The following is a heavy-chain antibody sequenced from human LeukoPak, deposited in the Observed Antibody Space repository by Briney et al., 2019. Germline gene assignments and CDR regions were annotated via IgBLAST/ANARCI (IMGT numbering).Heavy chain of an antibody. J-gene: IGHJ3*02. D-gene: IGHD1-1*01. CDR1: GGTFSSYA. Sequence: SVKVSCKASGGTFSSYAISWVRQAPGQGLEWMGGIIPIFGTADYAQKFQGRVTITADESTSTAYMELSSLRSEDTAVYYCAREGSGTTRHAFDIWGQGTMVTVSS. CDR2: IIPIFGTA. CDR3: AREGSGTTRHAFDI. V-gene: IGHV1-69*01.